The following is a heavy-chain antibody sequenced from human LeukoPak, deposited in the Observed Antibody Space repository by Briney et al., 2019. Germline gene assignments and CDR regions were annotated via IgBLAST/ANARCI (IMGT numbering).Heavy chain of an antibody. V-gene: IGHV4-39*01. J-gene: IGHJ5*02. CDR1: GGSISSSSYY. CDR2: IYYSGST. D-gene: IGHD5-18*01. Sequence: KSSETLSLTCTVSGGSISSSSYYWGWIRQPPGKGLEWIGSIYYSGSTYYNPSLKSRVTISVDTSKNQFSLKLSSVTAADTAVYYCASLTGPRTLRVDTDWFDPWGQGTLVTVSS. CDR3: ASLTGPRTLRVDTDWFDP.